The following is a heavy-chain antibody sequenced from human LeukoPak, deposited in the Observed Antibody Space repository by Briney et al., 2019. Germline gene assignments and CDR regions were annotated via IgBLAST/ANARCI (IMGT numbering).Heavy chain of an antibody. CDR2: IFYDGTIQ. CDR1: GFTFTHYA. D-gene: IGHD4-23*01. Sequence: GRSLRLSCAASGFTFTHYAMHWVRQTPGKGLEWVAVIFYDGTIQYYSDSVRGRLIVSRDNPKNTLYLQMNSLRAEDTAVYYCAKDGRWARTYFYYYMDVWGKGTTVTVSS. V-gene: IGHV3-30*18. J-gene: IGHJ6*03. CDR3: AKDGRWARTYFYYYMDV.